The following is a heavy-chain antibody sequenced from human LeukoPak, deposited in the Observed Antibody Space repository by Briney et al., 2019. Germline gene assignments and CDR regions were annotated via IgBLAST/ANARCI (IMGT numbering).Heavy chain of an antibody. CDR2: INQDGSEK. Sequence: GGSLRLSCATSGFTFTSYWMSWVRQAPGKGLEWVADINQDGSEKYNVDSVKGRFTISRDNAKNSLYLQMNSLRAEDTAVYYCARLHGAGSWGQGTLVTVSS. J-gene: IGHJ4*02. CDR1: GFTFTSYW. CDR3: ARLHGAGS. V-gene: IGHV3-7*01. D-gene: IGHD3-10*01.